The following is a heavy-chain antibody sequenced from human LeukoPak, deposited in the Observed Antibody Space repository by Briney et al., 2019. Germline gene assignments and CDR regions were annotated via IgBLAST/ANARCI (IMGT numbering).Heavy chain of an antibody. Sequence: SETLSLTCTVSGDSIGTSSYYWGWIRQPPGKGLEWLGSIYYSGSTYYNPSLKSRVTISVDTSKNQFSLNLYSVTAADTAVFYCARSYYYDYRQIDYWGQGTLVTVSS. CDR1: GDSIGTSSYY. CDR3: ARSYYYDYRQIDY. J-gene: IGHJ4*02. CDR2: IYYSGST. D-gene: IGHD3-22*01. V-gene: IGHV4-39*01.